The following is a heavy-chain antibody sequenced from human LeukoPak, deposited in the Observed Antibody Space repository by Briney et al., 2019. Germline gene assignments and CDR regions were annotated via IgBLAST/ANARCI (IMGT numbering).Heavy chain of an antibody. V-gene: IGHV4-59*01. J-gene: IGHJ3*02. CDR3: ARDNYYGSGSYYKGYAFDI. CDR2: IYYSGST. D-gene: IGHD3-10*01. Sequence: SETLSLTCTVSGGSISSYYWSWIRQPPGKGLEWIGYIYYSGSTNYNPSLKSRVTISVDTSKNQFSLKLSSVTAADTAVYYCARDNYYGSGSYYKGYAFDIWGQGTMVTVSS. CDR1: GGSISSYY.